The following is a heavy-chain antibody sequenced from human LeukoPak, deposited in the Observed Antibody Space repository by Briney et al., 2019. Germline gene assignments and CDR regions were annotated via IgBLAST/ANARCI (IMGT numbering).Heavy chain of an antibody. CDR2: IRSKANSYAT. J-gene: IGHJ4*02. CDR1: GFTFSGSA. D-gene: IGHD6-13*01. V-gene: IGHV3-73*01. CDR3: TRISAAGTLDY. Sequence: PGGSLKLSCAASGFTFSGSAMHWVRQASGKGLEWAGRIRSKANSYATAYAASVKGRFTISRDDSKNTAYLQMNSLKTEDTAVYYCTRISAAGTLDYWGQGTLVTVSS.